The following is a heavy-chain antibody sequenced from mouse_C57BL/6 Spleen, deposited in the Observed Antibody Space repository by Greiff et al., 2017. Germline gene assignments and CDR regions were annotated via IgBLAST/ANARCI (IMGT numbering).Heavy chain of an antibody. Sequence: QVQLKQPGTELVKPGASVKLSCKASGYTFTSYWMHWVKQRPGQGLEWIGNINPSNGGTNYNEKFKSKATLTVDKSSSTAYMQLSSLTSEDSAVYYCARWGYDGWYFDVWGTGTTVTVSS. D-gene: IGHD2-2*01. CDR2: INPSNGGT. J-gene: IGHJ1*03. CDR3: ARWGYDGWYFDV. V-gene: IGHV1-53*01. CDR1: GYTFTSYW.